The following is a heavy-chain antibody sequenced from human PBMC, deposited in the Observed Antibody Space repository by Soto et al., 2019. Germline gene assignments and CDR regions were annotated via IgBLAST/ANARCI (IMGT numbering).Heavy chain of an antibody. CDR1: GGPIRSSSHY. Sequence: SETLSLTCAVSGGPIRSSSHYWGWIRQSPGTGLEWIGSIDESGDSYYNPSLKSRVTIFVDTSKNQFSLKLISVTGADSAIYYCAREGGYVDYWGQGTLVTVSS. J-gene: IGHJ4*02. V-gene: IGHV4-39*02. CDR2: IDESGDS. CDR3: AREGGYVDY. D-gene: IGHD1-1*01.